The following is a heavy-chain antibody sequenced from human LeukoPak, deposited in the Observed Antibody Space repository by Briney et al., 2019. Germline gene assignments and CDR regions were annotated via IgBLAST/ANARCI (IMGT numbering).Heavy chain of an antibody. CDR2: IIPNSGAT. Sequence: ASVKVSCKASGYTFTGYYIHWVRQAPGQGLEWMGWIIPNSGATRFAQKFQGRLTMTRDTSISTTYMELSGLISDDTAVYYCARDSAYCTTTNCFHPFDSWGQGTLVTVSS. D-gene: IGHD2-2*01. CDR1: GYTFTGYY. CDR3: ARDSAYCTTTNCFHPFDS. V-gene: IGHV1-2*02. J-gene: IGHJ4*02.